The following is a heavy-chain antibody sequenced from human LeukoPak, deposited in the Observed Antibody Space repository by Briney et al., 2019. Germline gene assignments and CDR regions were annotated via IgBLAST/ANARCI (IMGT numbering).Heavy chain of an antibody. CDR2: IYYSGST. J-gene: IGHJ6*03. D-gene: IGHD2-15*01. Sequence: SETLSLTCAVYGGSFIGYYWSWIRQPPGKGLEWIGYIYYSGSTNYNPSLKSRVTISVDTSKNQFSLKLSSVTAADTAVYYCARGGWSYYYYMDVWGKGTTVTISS. CDR1: GGSFIGYY. V-gene: IGHV4-59*01. CDR3: ARGGWSYYYYMDV.